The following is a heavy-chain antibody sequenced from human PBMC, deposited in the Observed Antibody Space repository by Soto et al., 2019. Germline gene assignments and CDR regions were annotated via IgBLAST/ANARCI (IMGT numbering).Heavy chain of an antibody. CDR2: IIPIFGTA. CDR3: ARIHEHYYDSSGYYL. J-gene: IGHJ5*02. Sequence: GAPVKVSCKASGGTFSSYSISWVRQAPGQGLEWMGGIIPIFGTANYAQKFQGRVTITADESTSTAYMELSSLRSEDTAVYYCARIHEHYYDSSGYYLWGQGTLVTVSS. D-gene: IGHD3-22*01. V-gene: IGHV1-69*13. CDR1: GGTFSSYS.